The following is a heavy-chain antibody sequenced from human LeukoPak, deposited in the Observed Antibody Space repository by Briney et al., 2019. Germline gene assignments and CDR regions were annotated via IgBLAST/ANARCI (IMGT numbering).Heavy chain of an antibody. CDR2: MNPNSGHT. Sequence: ASVKVSCKGSGYIFTSYDINWVRQDTGQGLEWMGWMNPNSGHTGYAQKFQDRVTMTRNASINTAYMELSSLTSDDTAVYYCVREQYTSGWYGALSDWGQGTLVTVSS. V-gene: IGHV1-8*01. D-gene: IGHD6-19*01. CDR3: VREQYTSGWYGALSD. J-gene: IGHJ4*02. CDR1: GYIFTSYD.